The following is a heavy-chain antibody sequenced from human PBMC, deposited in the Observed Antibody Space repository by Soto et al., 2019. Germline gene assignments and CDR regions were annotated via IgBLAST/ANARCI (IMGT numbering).Heavy chain of an antibody. Sequence: GESLKISCQGSGYNFTSYWISWVRQMPGKGLEWMGRIDPSDSYTNYSPSFQGHVTISADKSISTAYLQWSSLKASDTAMYYCARHRDGVPAAMGYWGQGTLVTVSS. J-gene: IGHJ4*02. CDR1: GYNFTSYW. V-gene: IGHV5-10-1*01. CDR2: IDPSDSYT. CDR3: ARHRDGVPAAMGY. D-gene: IGHD2-2*01.